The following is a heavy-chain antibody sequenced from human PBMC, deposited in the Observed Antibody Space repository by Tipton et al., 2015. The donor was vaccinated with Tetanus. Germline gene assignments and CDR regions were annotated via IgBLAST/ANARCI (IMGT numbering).Heavy chain of an antibody. CDR3: AREVPAAGHFDS. Sequence: TLSLTCAVSGGSISSGDYSWSWIRQPPGKGLEWIGYIYDSGSTYYNPSLKSRVTISEDRSKNQISLRLRSVTAADTAIYYCAREVPAAGHFDSWGQGTLVTVSS. V-gene: IGHV4-30-2*01. CDR2: IYDSGST. J-gene: IGHJ4*02. D-gene: IGHD2-2*01. CDR1: GGSISSGDYS.